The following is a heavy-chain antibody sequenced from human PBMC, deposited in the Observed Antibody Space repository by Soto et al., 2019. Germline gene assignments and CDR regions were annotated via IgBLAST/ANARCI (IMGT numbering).Heavy chain of an antibody. J-gene: IGHJ5*02. D-gene: IGHD6-13*01. Sequence: PGESLKISCKGSGYSFTSYWIGWVRQMPGKGLEWMGRIDPVDSYTNYSPSFQGHVTISIDKSISTAYLQWNSLKASDTAMYYCAMEGPQVVYNWFDLWGQGTLVTVSS. CDR1: GYSFTSYW. CDR2: IDPVDSYT. CDR3: AMEGPQVVYNWFDL. V-gene: IGHV5-10-1*01.